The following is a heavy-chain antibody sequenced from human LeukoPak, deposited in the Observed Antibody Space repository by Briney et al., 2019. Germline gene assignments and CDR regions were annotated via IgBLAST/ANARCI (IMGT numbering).Heavy chain of an antibody. J-gene: IGHJ1*01. D-gene: IGHD4-17*01. CDR1: GGSISSGGYY. CDR3: ASYTTVTTAGDYFQH. V-gene: IGHV4-61*08. Sequence: SETLSLTCTVSGGSISSGGYYWSWIRQHPGKGLEWIGYIYYSGSTNYNPSLKSRVTISVDTSKNQFSLKLSSVTAADTAVYYCASYTTVTTAGDYFQHWGQGTLVTVSS. CDR2: IYYSGST.